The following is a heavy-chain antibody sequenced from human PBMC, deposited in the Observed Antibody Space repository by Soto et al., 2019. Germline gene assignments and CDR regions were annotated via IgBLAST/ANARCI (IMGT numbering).Heavy chain of an antibody. J-gene: IGHJ3*02. CDR2: IYYSWST. Sequence: LSLTCTVSGGSVSSGAYYWTWIRQRPGKGLEWIGYIYYSWSTYYSPALKRRLSISLDTSKNQFSLRLSSVTAADTAMYYCARARLRAVYAFDIWGQGTMVTVSS. V-gene: IGHV4-31*03. CDR1: GGSVSSGAYY. D-gene: IGHD5-12*01. CDR3: ARARLRAVYAFDI.